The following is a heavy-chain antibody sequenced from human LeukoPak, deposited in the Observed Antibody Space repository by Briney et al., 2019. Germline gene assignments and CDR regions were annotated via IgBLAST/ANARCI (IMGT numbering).Heavy chain of an antibody. J-gene: IGHJ6*02. CDR1: GFTFSSYS. V-gene: IGHV3-23*01. D-gene: IGHD2-15*01. CDR3: ATQSGDYYYYYGMDV. CDR2: ISGSGGST. Sequence: GGSLRLSCAASGFTFSSYSMNWVRQAPGKGLEWVSAISGSGGSTYYADSVKGRFTISRDNSKNTLYLQMNSLRAEDTAVYYCATQSGDYYYYYGMDVWGQGTTVTVSS.